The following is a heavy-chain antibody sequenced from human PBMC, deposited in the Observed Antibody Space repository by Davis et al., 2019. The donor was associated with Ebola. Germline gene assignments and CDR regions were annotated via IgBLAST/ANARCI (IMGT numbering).Heavy chain of an antibody. CDR3: ARIKLEGSSWYFDY. D-gene: IGHD6-6*01. J-gene: IGHJ4*02. V-gene: IGHV2-26*01. CDR2: IFSNDEK. Sequence: SGPTLVKPTETLTLTCTVSGFSLSNARMGVSWIRQPPGKALEWLAHIFSNDEKSYSTSLKSRLTISKDTSKSQVVLTMTNMDPVDTATYYCARIKLEGSSWYFDYWGQGTLVTVSS. CDR1: GFSLSNARMG.